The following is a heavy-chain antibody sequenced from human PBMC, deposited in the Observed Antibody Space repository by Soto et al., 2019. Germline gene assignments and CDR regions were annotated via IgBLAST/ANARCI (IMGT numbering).Heavy chain of an antibody. CDR3: ARSFYP. CDR2: ITPIFGTT. J-gene: IGHJ5*02. CDR1: GVTFTTHE. D-gene: IGHD3-3*01. Sequence: QVQLVQSGAEVRKTGSSVKVSCRASGVTFTTHEFSWVRQAPGQGPEWMGGITPIFGTTKYAQKFQSRVTITADESTSTVYMELRSLRSDDTAVYYCARSFYPWGQGTLVTVSS. V-gene: IGHV1-69*01.